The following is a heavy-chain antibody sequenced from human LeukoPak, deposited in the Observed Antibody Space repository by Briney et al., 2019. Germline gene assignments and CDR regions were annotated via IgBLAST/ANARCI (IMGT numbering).Heavy chain of an antibody. Sequence: SETLSLTCTVSGGSISSYYWSWIRQPPGRGREWIGYIYYSGSTNYNPSLKSRVTISVDTSKNQFSLKLSSVTAADTAVYYCARDHSYYGSGYYYGMDVWGQGTTVTVSS. CDR2: IYYSGST. J-gene: IGHJ6*02. V-gene: IGHV4-59*01. D-gene: IGHD3-10*01. CDR1: GGSISSYY. CDR3: ARDHSYYGSGYYYGMDV.